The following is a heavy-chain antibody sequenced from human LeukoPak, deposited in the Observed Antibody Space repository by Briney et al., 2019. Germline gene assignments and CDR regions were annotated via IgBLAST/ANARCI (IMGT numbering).Heavy chain of an antibody. J-gene: IGHJ1*01. CDR2: ISSSGSTI. CDR1: GFTFIDYY. V-gene: IGHV3-11*01. CDR3: ARGATTGAEYFQD. Sequence: PGGSLRLSCAASGFTFIDYYVIWIRQAPGTGLEWVSYISSSGSTIYYADSVKGRFTISMDNAKNSLYLQMNSLRAEDTAVYYCARGATTGAEYFQDWGQGTLVTVSS. D-gene: IGHD1-26*01.